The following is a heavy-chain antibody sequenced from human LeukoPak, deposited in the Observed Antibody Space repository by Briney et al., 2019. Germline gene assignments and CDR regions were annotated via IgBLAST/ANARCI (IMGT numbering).Heavy chain of an antibody. D-gene: IGHD1-26*01. V-gene: IGHV3-7*01. CDR1: GFIFNSRW. J-gene: IGHJ4*02. Sequence: GGSLRLSCAASGFIFNSRWMSWARQPPGKGLEWVANIKRDGSGEYYLDSVKGRFTISRDNAKNSLYLQMNSLRAEDTAVYYCASLLGDKTIFDYWGQGTLVTVSS. CDR2: IKRDGSGE. CDR3: ASLLGDKTIFDY.